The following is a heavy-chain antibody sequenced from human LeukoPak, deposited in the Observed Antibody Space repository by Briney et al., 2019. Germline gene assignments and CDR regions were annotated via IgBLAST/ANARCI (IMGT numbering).Heavy chain of an antibody. CDR3: ARGATVLTPFDY. D-gene: IGHD4-23*01. J-gene: IGHJ4*02. CDR2: ISSVGSTI. CDR1: EFTFSNYE. V-gene: IGHV3-48*03. Sequence: QAGGSLRLSCAASEFTFSNYEMNWVRQAPGKGLEWVSYISSVGSTIYYADSMKGRFTISRDNAKNSLYLQMNSLRAEDTAVYYCARGATVLTPFDYWGQGTLVTVSS.